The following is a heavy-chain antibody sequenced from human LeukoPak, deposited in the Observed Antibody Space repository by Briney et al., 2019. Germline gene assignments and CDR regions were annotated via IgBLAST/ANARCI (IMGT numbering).Heavy chain of an antibody. V-gene: IGHV4-30-2*01. D-gene: IGHD5-24*01. CDR1: GGSISSGGYS. CDR3: ASIRDGNNNVY. J-gene: IGHJ4*02. CDR2: IYHSGST. Sequence: SQTLSLTCAVSGGSISSGGYSWSWIRQPPGKGLEWIGYIYHSGSTYYNPSLKSRVTISVDRSKNQFSLKLSSVTAADTAVYYCASIRDGNNNVYWGQGTLVTVSS.